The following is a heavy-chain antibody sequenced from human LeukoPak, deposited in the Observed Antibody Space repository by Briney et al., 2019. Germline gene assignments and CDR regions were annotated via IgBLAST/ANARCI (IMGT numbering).Heavy chain of an antibody. CDR1: GGSISSGSYY. J-gene: IGHJ6*03. Sequence: PSETLSLTCTVSGGSISSGSYYWSWIRQPAGKGLEWIGRIYTSGSTNYNPSLKSRVTISVDTSKNQFSLKLSSVTAADTAVYYCARDGVVPAAIRYYYYYYYMDVWGKGTTVTVSS. CDR3: ARDGVVPAAIRYYYYYYYMDV. CDR2: IYTSGST. D-gene: IGHD2-2*01. V-gene: IGHV4-61*02.